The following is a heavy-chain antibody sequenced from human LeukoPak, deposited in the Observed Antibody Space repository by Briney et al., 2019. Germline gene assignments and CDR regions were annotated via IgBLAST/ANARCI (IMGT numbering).Heavy chain of an antibody. V-gene: IGHV4-59*11. Sequence: SETLSLTCTVSGASITQHYWSWIRQPPGKGLEYIGYFHYDGSTNYNSSVRRRVTILVDTSKNQFTLNLRSITAADTAKYYCTRGITGHYPPLGVFAFDIWGQGTMVAVSS. D-gene: IGHD1-20*01. J-gene: IGHJ3*02. CDR2: FHYDGST. CDR1: GASITQHY. CDR3: TRGITGHYPPLGVFAFDI.